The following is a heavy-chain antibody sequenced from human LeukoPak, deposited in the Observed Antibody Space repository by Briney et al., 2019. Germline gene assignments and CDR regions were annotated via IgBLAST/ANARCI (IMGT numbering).Heavy chain of an antibody. V-gene: IGHV1-2*06. CDR2: INPNSGGT. CDR1: GYTITGYY. D-gene: IGHD3-22*01. CDR3: ASRYYYDSSGYYLDDY. Sequence: ASVKVSCKASGYTITGYYMHWVRQAPGQGLEWMGRINPNSGGTNYAQKFQGRVTMTRDTSISTAYMELSRLRSDDTAVYYCASRYYYDSSGYYLDDYWGQGTLVTVSS. J-gene: IGHJ4*02.